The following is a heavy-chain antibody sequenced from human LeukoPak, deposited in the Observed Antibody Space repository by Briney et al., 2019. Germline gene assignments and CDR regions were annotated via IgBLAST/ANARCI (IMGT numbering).Heavy chain of an antibody. V-gene: IGHV3-23*01. D-gene: IGHD3-3*01. J-gene: IGHJ4*02. CDR2: ISGSGGST. CDR3: AKGAYYAD. CDR1: GFTFRSYG. Sequence: GGTLRLSCAASGFTFRSYGMSWVRQAPGKGLEWVSGISGSGGSTYYADSVKGRFTSSRDNSKNTLYLQMNSLRAEDTAVYYCAKGAYYADWGQGTLVTVSS.